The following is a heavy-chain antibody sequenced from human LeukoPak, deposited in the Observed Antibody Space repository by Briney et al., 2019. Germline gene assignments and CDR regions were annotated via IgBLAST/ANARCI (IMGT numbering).Heavy chain of an antibody. CDR3: ARATVTYDYVWGSYRPDAFDI. CDR2: INTNTGNP. J-gene: IGHJ3*02. V-gene: IGHV7-4-1*02. D-gene: IGHD3-16*02. Sequence: GASVKVSCKASGYTFTSYAMNWVRQAPGQGLEWMGWINTNTGNPTYAQGFTGRFVFSLDTSVSTAYLQISSLKAEDTAVYYCARATVTYDYVWGSYRPDAFDIWGQGTMVTVSS. CDR1: GYTFTSYA.